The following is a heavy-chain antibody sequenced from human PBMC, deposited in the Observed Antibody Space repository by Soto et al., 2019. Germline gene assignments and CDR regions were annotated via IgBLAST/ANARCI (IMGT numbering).Heavy chain of an antibody. Sequence: EVQLVESGGGFVQPGGSLRLSCAASGFTLSGRSMHWVRQAPGKGLVWVSGIDNAGTDSTYADSVKGRFTSSRDNSKNMLYLQMNSLRVEYTAVYYWARGWFGPDVWGKGTTVTVSS. CDR1: GFTLSGRS. D-gene: IGHD3-10*01. CDR3: ARGWFGPDV. V-gene: IGHV3-74*01. CDR2: IDNAGTDS. J-gene: IGHJ6*04.